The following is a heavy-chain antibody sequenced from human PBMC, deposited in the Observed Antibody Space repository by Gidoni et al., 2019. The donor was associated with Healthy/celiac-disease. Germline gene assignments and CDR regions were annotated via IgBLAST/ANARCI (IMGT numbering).Heavy chain of an antibody. CDR1: GFTFSSYW. CDR3: ARDRGDTVTTDYYFDY. Sequence: EVQLVESGGGLVQPGGSLRLSCAASGFTFSSYWMHWFRQAPGKGLVWVSRINSAGSSTSYAASVKGRFTISRDNATNTLYLQMNSLRAEDTAVYYCARDRGDTVTTDYYFDYWGQGTLVTVSS. CDR2: INSAGSST. V-gene: IGHV3-74*01. D-gene: IGHD4-17*01. J-gene: IGHJ4*02.